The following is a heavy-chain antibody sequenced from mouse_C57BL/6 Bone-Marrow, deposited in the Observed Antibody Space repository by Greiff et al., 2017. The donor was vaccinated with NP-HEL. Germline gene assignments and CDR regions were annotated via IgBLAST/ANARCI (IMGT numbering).Heavy chain of an antibody. CDR1: GYTFTSYG. CDR3: ARSRDSSGYSYYAMDY. V-gene: IGHV1-81*01. CDR2: IYPRSGNT. D-gene: IGHD3-2*02. Sequence: VQLQQSGAELARPGASVKLSCKASGYTFTSYGISWVKQRTGQGLEWIGEIYPRSGNTYYNEKFKGKATLTADKSSSSAYMELRSLTSEVSAVYFCARSRDSSGYSYYAMDYWGQGTSVTVSS. J-gene: IGHJ4*01.